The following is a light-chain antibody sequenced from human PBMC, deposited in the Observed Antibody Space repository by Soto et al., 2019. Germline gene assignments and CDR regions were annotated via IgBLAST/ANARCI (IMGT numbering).Light chain of an antibody. J-gene: IGLJ1*01. CDR1: SSDVGSYNY. V-gene: IGLV2-14*01. Sequence: QSALTQPASVSGSPGQSITISCTGTSSDVGSYNYVSWHQQYPGQAPRLMIYEVTHRASGVPDRFSASKSGNTASLTISGLQAGDEADYYCSSYRSSSTYVFGSGTQLTVL. CDR3: SSYRSSSTYV. CDR2: EVT.